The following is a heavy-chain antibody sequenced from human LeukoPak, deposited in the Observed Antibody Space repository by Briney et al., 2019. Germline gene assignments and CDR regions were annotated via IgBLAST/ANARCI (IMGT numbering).Heavy chain of an antibody. V-gene: IGHV3-21*01. CDR1: GFTFSSSS. J-gene: IGHJ5*02. Sequence: GGSLRLSCAASGFTFSSSSMNWVRQAPGKGLEWVSSISTSSSYIYYADSVKGRFTISRDKAKNSLYLQMNSLRAEDKAVYYCARDLGQYYDTSDTSFDPWGQGTLVTVSS. CDR3: ARDLGQYYDTSDTSFDP. CDR2: ISTSSSYI. D-gene: IGHD3-22*01.